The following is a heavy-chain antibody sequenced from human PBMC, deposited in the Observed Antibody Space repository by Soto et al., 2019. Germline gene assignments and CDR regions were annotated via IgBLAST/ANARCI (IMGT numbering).Heavy chain of an antibody. CDR1: GFTFSTYA. CDR2: INSGGGGT. CDR3: ARRGTYYFDY. Sequence: GGSLRLSCAASGFTFSTYAMSWVRQAPGKGLEWVSSINSGGGGTFYSDSVKGRFTISRDNSKNTLYLQINSLRAEDTAVYYCARRGTYYFDYWGQGALVTVSS. D-gene: IGHD2-15*01. J-gene: IGHJ4*02. V-gene: IGHV3-23*01.